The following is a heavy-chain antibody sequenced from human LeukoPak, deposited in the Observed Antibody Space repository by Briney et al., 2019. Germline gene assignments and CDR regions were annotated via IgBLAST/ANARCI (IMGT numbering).Heavy chain of an antibody. J-gene: IGHJ4*02. V-gene: IGHV3-23*01. Sequence: GGSLRLSCAASGFTFSSYAMSWVRQAPGKGLEWVSAISGSGGSTYYADSVKGRFTISRDNSKNTLYLQMNSLRAEDTAVYYCANPGIGSPRIAAAGYFDYWGQGTLVTVSS. CDR3: ANPGIGSPRIAAAGYFDY. D-gene: IGHD6-13*01. CDR2: ISGSGGST. CDR1: GFTFSSYA.